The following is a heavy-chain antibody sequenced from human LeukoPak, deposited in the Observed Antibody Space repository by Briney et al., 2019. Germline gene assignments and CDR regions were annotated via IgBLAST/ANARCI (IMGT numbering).Heavy chain of an antibody. D-gene: IGHD3-3*01. CDR1: GCPISSFY. V-gene: IGHV4-59*01. Sequence: PSETLSLTCTASGCPISSFYWTWFGQPPGKGLGGSGFFFYSGGAHSKQSLKSRVTTSVDTSENTFSLKLSSVCAADTAVYYCASSKGPRYYDFWGGYLDYWGQGPRVLVSA. CDR2: FFYSGGA. J-gene: IGHJ4*02. CDR3: ASSKGPRYYDFWGGYLDY.